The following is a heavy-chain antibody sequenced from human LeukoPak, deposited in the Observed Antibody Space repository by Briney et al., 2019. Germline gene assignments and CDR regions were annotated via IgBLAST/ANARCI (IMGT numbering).Heavy chain of an antibody. CDR3: ASVETGAFDY. Sequence: ASVKVSCKASGYTFTGYYMHWVRQAPGQGLEWMGWINPNSGGTNYAQKFQGRVTMTRDTSTSTVYMELSSLRSEDTAVYYCASVETGAFDYWGQGTLVTVSS. CDR2: INPNSGGT. D-gene: IGHD1-1*01. V-gene: IGHV1-2*02. J-gene: IGHJ4*02. CDR1: GYTFTGYY.